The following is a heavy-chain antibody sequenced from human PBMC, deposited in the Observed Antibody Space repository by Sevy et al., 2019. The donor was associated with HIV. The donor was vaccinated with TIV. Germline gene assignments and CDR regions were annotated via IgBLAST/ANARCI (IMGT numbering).Heavy chain of an antibody. CDR3: ARTFSFSWYDY. CDR2: ISTSSNNI. J-gene: IGHJ4*02. D-gene: IGHD6-13*01. CDR1: EFAFNIHN. Sequence: GGSLRLSCVASEFAFNIHNMSWVRQAPGKGLEWVSSISTSSNNIYYADSVEGRFTICRGNAKNSLYLQMHSVRAEDTAVYYCARTFSFSWYDYWGQGTLVTVSS. V-gene: IGHV3-21*01.